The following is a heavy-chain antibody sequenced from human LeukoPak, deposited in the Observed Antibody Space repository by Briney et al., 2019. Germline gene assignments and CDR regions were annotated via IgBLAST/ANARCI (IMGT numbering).Heavy chain of an antibody. V-gene: IGHV1-46*01. Sequence: SVKVSCKASGYTFTSYFLHWVRQAPGQGLEWRGVINPTSGSTNYAQKFLGRVTVTRDRSTSKVYMELNSLRSEDTAVYYCARDGGYSSGYSRGLYWGQGTLVTVSS. CDR3: ARDGGYSSGYSRGLY. CDR1: GYTFTSYF. J-gene: IGHJ4*02. D-gene: IGHD6-19*01. CDR2: INPTSGST.